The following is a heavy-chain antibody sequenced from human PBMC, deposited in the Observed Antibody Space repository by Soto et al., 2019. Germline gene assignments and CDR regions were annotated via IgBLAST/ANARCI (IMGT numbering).Heavy chain of an antibody. CDR2: IYWDDDE. CDR3: XXXGAAMVXXXFDY. V-gene: IGHV2-5*02. D-gene: IGHD5-18*01. J-gene: IGHJ4*02. Sequence: QITLKESGPTLVKPTQTIALTCTFSGFSLTTPGVGVGWIRQPPGKDLEWLAVIYWDDDERYSPTLKSRLIITKDXXXXXXXXXXXXXXXXXXXXXXXXXXGAAMVXXXFDYWGQGTLVTVSS. CDR1: GFSLTTPGVG.